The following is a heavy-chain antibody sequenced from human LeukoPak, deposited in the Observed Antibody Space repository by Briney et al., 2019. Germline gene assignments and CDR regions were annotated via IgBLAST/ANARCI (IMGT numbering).Heavy chain of an antibody. J-gene: IGHJ4*02. Sequence: ASVKVSCKASGGTFSSYAISWVRQAPGQGLEWMGGIIPTFSTANYAQKFQGRVTITADKSTSTAYMELSSLRSEDTAVYYCAAHFYTGPYDYWGQGTLVTVSS. D-gene: IGHD2/OR15-2a*01. CDR3: AAHFYTGPYDY. V-gene: IGHV1-69*06. CDR2: IIPTFSTA. CDR1: GGTFSSYA.